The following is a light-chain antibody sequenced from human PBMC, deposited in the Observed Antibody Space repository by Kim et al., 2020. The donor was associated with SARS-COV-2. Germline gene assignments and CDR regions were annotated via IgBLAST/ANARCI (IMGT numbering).Light chain of an antibody. CDR1: QSISSSS. Sequence: EVVLTQSPGTLSLSPGDRATLSCRASQSISSSSLCCYQQKPGQAPRLLFDGASSRATSIPNRFSGSWAAKYFPAISSRLEHEDVAVYYCQQYGSPSRTSVQGTKVEI. J-gene: IGKJ1*01. CDR3: QQYGSPSRT. CDR2: GAS. V-gene: IGKV3-20*01.